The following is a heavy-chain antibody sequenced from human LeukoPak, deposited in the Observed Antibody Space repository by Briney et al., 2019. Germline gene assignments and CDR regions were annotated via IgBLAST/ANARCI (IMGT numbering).Heavy chain of an antibody. Sequence: PGXSLRXSCVASGFTVSSNYMNWVRQAPGKGLEWVSVIYSGGTTHYSDSVKGRFTISRDNSKKTLYLTMKSLRAEDKAVYYCAAKYELTKVWGQGTLVTVSS. CDR2: IYSGGTT. J-gene: IGHJ4*02. CDR3: AAKYELTKV. CDR1: GFTVSSNY. V-gene: IGHV3-53*01. D-gene: IGHD3-3*01.